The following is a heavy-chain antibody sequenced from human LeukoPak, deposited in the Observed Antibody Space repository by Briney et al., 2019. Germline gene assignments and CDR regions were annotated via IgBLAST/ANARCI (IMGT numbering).Heavy chain of an antibody. V-gene: IGHV3-48*02. CDR3: ARRFDS. CDR1: GFTLSSYN. Sequence: PGRSLRLSCEASGFTLSSYNMNWVRQAPGKGLEWASHIGTSSGTIYYADSVKGRFTISRDDAKNSLYLQMNSLTDEDTAVYYCARRFDSWGQGTLVIVSS. J-gene: IGHJ4*02. CDR2: IGTSSGTI.